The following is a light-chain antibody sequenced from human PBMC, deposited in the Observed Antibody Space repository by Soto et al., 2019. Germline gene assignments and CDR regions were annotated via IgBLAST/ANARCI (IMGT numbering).Light chain of an antibody. CDR2: GAS. J-gene: IGKJ2*01. Sequence: EIVMTQSPATLSVSPGERATLSCRASQSVSSNLAWYQQQPGQAPRLLIYGASNRATGIPARFSGSGSGTEFTLTISSLQSEDFAVYYCQQYNNWPPYTVGQGTKLEIK. CDR3: QQYNNWPPYT. CDR1: QSVSSN. V-gene: IGKV3-15*01.